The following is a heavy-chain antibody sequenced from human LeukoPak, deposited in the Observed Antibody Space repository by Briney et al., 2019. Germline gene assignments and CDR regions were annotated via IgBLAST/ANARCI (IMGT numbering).Heavy chain of an antibody. CDR3: ARQVTFGYAYAYYFDY. CDR1: GGSISTSYYY. J-gene: IGHJ4*02. CDR2: IHNSEST. Sequence: SETLSLTCTVSGGSISTSYYYWGWIRQPPGKGLEWIGNIHNSESTYYNPSLKSRVTISVDTSKNQFSLKLSSVTAADTAVYYCARQVTFGYAYAYYFDYWGQGSLVTDSS. V-gene: IGHV4-39*01. D-gene: IGHD5-18*01.